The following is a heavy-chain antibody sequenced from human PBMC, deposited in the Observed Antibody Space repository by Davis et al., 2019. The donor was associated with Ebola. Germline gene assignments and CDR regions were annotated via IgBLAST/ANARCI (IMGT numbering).Heavy chain of an antibody. V-gene: IGHV4-39*01. CDR3: ARHIRNGWLPDHFDF. CDR1: GGSISSNTYY. Sequence: SETLSLTCSVSGGSISSNTYYWGWIRQPPGKGLEWIGSIYYRGSTYYNPSRKSRVTISRHTSKNHVSLKLRSVTAAPTAVYYFARHIRNGWLPDHFDFWGQGTLVTVSS. J-gene: IGHJ4*02. D-gene: IGHD6-19*01. CDR2: IYYRGST.